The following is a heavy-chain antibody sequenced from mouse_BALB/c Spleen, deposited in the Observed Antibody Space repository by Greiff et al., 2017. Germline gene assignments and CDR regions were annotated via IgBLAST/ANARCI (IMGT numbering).Heavy chain of an antibody. Sequence: DVMLVESGGGLVQPGGSRKLSCSASGFTFSSFGMHWVRQAPEKGLEWVAYISSGSSTIYYADTVKGRFTISRDNPKDTLFLQMTSLRSEDTAMYYCARYRRDYTMDYWGQGTSVTVSS. CDR3: ARYRRDYTMDY. CDR2: ISSGSSTI. CDR1: GFTFSSFG. J-gene: IGHJ4*01. V-gene: IGHV5-17*02.